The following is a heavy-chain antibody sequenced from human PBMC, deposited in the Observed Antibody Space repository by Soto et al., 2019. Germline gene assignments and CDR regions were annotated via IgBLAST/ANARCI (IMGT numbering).Heavy chain of an antibody. CDR3: ARNLYYDSSGPYYFDY. J-gene: IGHJ4*02. CDR2: IYYSGST. Sequence: SETLSLTCTVSGGSISSYYWSWIRQPPGKGLEWIGYIYYSGSTNYNPSLKSRVTISVDTSKYQFSLKLSSVTAADTAVYYCARNLYYDSSGPYYFDYWGQGTLVTVSS. CDR1: GGSISSYY. V-gene: IGHV4-59*01. D-gene: IGHD3-22*01.